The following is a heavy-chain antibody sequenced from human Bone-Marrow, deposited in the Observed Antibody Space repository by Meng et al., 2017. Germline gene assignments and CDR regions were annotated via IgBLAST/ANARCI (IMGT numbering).Heavy chain of an antibody. J-gene: IGHJ4*02. D-gene: IGHD3-9*01. CDR1: GFTFRCYG. Sequence: GGSGVGGVRLGGPLDAAREALGFTFRCYGRSGVRQAPGKGLEWVSGINWNGVSTGYADSVEGRFTISRDNDKNSLYLQMNSLRAEDTALYHCARGYDILTGYYMDYWGQGTLVTVSS. CDR2: INWNGVST. CDR3: ARGYDILTGYYMDY. V-gene: IGHV3-20*01.